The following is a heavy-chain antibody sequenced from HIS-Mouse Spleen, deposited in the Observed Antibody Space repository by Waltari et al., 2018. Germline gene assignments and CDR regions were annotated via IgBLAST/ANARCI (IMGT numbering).Heavy chain of an antibody. CDR2: MKPNSGNT. CDR3: ARGKNWNYVWWFDP. CDR1: GYTFTSYD. D-gene: IGHD1-7*01. J-gene: IGHJ5*02. V-gene: IGHV1-8*01. Sequence: QVQLVQSGAEVKKPGASVKVSCKASGYTFTSYDINWVRQAHGQGLEWMGWMKPNSGNTGYAQKFQGRVTMTRNTSISTAYMEMGSLRSEDTAVYYCARGKNWNYVWWFDPWGQGTLVTVSA.